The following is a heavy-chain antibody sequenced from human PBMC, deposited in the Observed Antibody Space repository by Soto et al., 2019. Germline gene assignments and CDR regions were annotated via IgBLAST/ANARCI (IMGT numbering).Heavy chain of an antibody. CDR2: ISGGGTYI. CDR1: EFTFSSYA. D-gene: IGHD1-26*01. CDR3: ASGKSGSYDF. V-gene: IGHV3-21*01. J-gene: IGHJ4*02. Sequence: EVQLVESGGGLVKPGGSLRLSCAASEFTFSSYALTWVRQAPGKGLEWVSSISGGGTYIYYADSVKGRFTIARDNAKNSLYLQLNSLRADDTAVNYCASGKSGSYDFWGQGTLVTVSS.